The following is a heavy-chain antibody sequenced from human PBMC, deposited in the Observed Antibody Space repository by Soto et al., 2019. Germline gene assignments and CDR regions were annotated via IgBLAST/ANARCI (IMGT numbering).Heavy chain of an antibody. J-gene: IGHJ5*02. V-gene: IGHV1-18*01. CDR1: GYTFFTYD. Sequence: QVHLVQSGVEVKTPGASVKVSCQASGYTFFTYDISWVRQAPGQGLEWMGWISTYSGDTKYAQKFQGRVTMATDTSAATACLDLGGVRSDDTAVYYCARHHGPTTSENWFDPWGQGTLVTVSS. CDR2: ISTYSGDT. CDR3: ARHHGPTTSENWFDP. D-gene: IGHD5-12*01.